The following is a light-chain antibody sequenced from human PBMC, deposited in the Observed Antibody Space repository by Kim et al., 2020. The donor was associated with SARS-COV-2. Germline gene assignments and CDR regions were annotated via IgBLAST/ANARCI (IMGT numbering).Light chain of an antibody. CDR1: QSVLYSSNNNNY. V-gene: IGKV4-1*01. CDR3: QQYLTTPQT. J-gene: IGKJ1*01. CDR2: WAS. Sequence: DIVMTQAPDSLAVSLGERATINCKSSQSVLYSSNNNNYLAWYQQKPGQPPKLLIYWASTRESGVPDRFSGSGSGTDFTLTISSLQAEDVAVYYCQQYLTTPQTFGQRTKVDIK.